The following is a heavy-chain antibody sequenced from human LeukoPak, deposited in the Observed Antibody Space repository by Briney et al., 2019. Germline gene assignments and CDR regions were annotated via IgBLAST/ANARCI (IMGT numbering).Heavy chain of an antibody. CDR3: ANLNPVVGAP. CDR1: GFSFRNYA. D-gene: IGHD1-26*01. Sequence: GGSLRHTCAASGFSFRNYAMNWVRQAPRKGLEWVSGISGSGGSTYYADSVNGRFTISRDNSKNTLFLQMNSLRAEDTAIYYCANLNPVVGAPWGQGTLVTVSS. V-gene: IGHV3-23*01. J-gene: IGHJ5*02. CDR2: ISGSGGST.